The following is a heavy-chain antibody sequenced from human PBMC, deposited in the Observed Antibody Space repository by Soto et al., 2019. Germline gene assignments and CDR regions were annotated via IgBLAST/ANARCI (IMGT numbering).Heavy chain of an antibody. V-gene: IGHV2-5*01. CDR1: GFSLNTRAVG. CDR2: INWNDDE. D-gene: IGHD2-15*01. Sequence: QITLKESGPTLVNPTQTLTLTCTFSGFSLNTRAVGVGWIRQAPGKALEWLALINWNDDERYSPSLKDRLTITKDTSKNHVVLTMTNIDPVDTATYYCAHRHDLGGFDIWGQGTTVTVSS. CDR3: AHRHDLGGFDI. J-gene: IGHJ3*02.